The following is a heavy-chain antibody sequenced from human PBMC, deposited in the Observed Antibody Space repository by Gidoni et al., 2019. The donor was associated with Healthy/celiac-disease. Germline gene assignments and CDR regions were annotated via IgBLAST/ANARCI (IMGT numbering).Heavy chain of an antibody. CDR3: TRDCSSTSCPTYYMDV. D-gene: IGHD2-2*01. Sequence: EVQLVESGGGLVQPGRSLRLSCTASGFTFGDYAMSWFRQAPGKGLEWVGFIRSKAYGGTTEYAASVKGRFTISRDDSKSIAYLQMNSLKTEDTAVYYCTRDCSSTSCPTYYMDVWGKGTTVTVSS. CDR2: IRSKAYGGTT. CDR1: GFTFGDYA. V-gene: IGHV3-49*03. J-gene: IGHJ6*03.